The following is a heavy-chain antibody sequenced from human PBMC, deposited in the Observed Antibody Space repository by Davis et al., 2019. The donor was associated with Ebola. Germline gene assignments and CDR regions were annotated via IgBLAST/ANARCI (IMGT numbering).Heavy chain of an antibody. CDR3: AKSKNRDY. CDR2: ISYDGSNK. CDR1: GFTFSSYG. V-gene: IGHV3-30*18. D-gene: IGHD1-14*01. J-gene: IGHJ4*02. Sequence: PGGSLRLSCAASGFTFSSYGMHWVRQAPGKGLEWVAVISYDGSNKYYADSVKGRFTISRDNSKNTLYLQMNSLRAEDTAVYYCAKSKNRDYWGQGTLVTVSS.